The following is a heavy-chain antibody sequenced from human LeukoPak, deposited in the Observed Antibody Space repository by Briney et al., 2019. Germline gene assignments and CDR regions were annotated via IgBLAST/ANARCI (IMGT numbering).Heavy chain of an antibody. CDR2: ISGGGDRT. CDR3: AKDPHPKSPGGHSFGMYYYYDHEMDV. Sequence: GGSLRLSCAASGFTFSSYAMSWVRQAPGKGLEWVSGISGGGDRTHYADFVKGRFTISRDSSKNTLSLQMNSLRAEDTAVYYCAKDPHPKSPGGHSFGMYYYYDHEMDVWGQGTTVTVSS. CDR1: GFTFSSYA. D-gene: IGHD5-18*01. V-gene: IGHV3-23*01. J-gene: IGHJ6*02.